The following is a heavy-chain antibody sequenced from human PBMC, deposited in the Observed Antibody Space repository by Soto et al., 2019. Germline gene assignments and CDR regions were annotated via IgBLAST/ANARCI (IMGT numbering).Heavy chain of an antibody. CDR3: ARGIFPVTIFRVVIGFDP. J-gene: IGHJ5*02. V-gene: IGHV4-31*03. D-gene: IGHD3-3*01. Sequence: QVQLQESGPGLVEPSQTLSLTCTVSGGSISSGGYYWSWLSQHPGKGLAWIGYIYYSGSTYYNPSLKSRVTISVDTSKNQFSLKLSAMTAADTAVYYCARGIFPVTIFRVVIGFDPWGQGTLVTVSS. CDR2: IYYSGST. CDR1: GGSISSGGYY.